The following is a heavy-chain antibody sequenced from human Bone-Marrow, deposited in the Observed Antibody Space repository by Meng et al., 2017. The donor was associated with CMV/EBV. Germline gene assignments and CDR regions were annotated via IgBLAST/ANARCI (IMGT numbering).Heavy chain of an antibody. CDR3: ARDATEYGMDV. V-gene: IGHV3-53*01. CDR1: GFTVSSNY. J-gene: IGHJ6*02. Sequence: GESLKISCAASGFTVSSNYMSWVRQAPGKGLEWVSVIYSGGSTYYADSVKGRFTISRDNSENTLYLQMNSLRAEDTAVYYCARDATEYGMDVWGQGTTVTVSS. D-gene: IGHD1-14*01. CDR2: IYSGGST.